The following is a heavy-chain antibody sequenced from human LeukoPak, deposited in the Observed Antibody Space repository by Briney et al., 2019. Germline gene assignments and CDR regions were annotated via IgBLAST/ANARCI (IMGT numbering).Heavy chain of an antibody. V-gene: IGHV3-30*04. J-gene: IGHJ4*02. CDR3: ARDYYASGSYYFSTTFDY. CDR2: ISYDGTKK. CDR1: GFTFSRSA. D-gene: IGHD3-10*01. Sequence: PGRSLRLSCAASGFTFSRSAIHWVRQAPGKGLEWVAVISYDGTKKNYADSVKGRITISRDNSKNTVYLQVNSLRAEDTAVYYCARDYYASGSYYFSTTFDYWGQGTLVTVSS.